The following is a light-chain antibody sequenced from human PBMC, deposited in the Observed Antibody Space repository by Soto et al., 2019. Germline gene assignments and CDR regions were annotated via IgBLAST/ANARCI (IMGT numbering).Light chain of an antibody. V-gene: IGKV1-39*01. J-gene: IGKJ1*01. CDR2: AAS. CDR1: QNINNF. CDR3: QQSYSAPWT. Sequence: DIQMTQSPTSLSASLGDRVTITCRASQNINNFLNWYQQKPGKAPKLLISAASSLQSGVPSRFSGSGSGTDFTLTISSLQPEDFATYFCQQSYSAPWTFGQGTKVEIK.